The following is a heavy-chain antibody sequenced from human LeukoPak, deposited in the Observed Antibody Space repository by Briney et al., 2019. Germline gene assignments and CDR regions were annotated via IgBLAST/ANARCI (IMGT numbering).Heavy chain of an antibody. J-gene: IGHJ4*02. CDR1: GGSISSSSYY. D-gene: IGHD3-16*01. CDR3: ARGGSYGGYFDY. CDR2: IYYSGST. V-gene: IGHV4-39*07. Sequence: PSETLSLTCTVSGGSISSSSYYWGWIRQPPGKGLEWIGSIYYSGSTYYNPSLKSRVTISVDTSKNQFSLKLSSVTAADTAVYYCARGGSYGGYFDYWGQGTLVTVSS.